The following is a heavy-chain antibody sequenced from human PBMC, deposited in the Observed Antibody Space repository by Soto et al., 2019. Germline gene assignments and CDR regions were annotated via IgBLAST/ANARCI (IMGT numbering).Heavy chain of an antibody. CDR2: TKSKSDGGTT. V-gene: IGHV3-15*01. D-gene: IGHD2-15*01. CDR3: TTDLWRIAVVVGSTGYFNP. J-gene: IGHJ5*02. Sequence: GGSLRLSCAASGFTFSDAWMSWVRQAPGKGLDWVGRTKSKSDGGTTEYAAPVRGRFTISRDDSKNTLYLQMNSLKTEDTAVYYCTTDLWRIAVVVGSTGYFNPWGQGTPVTVSS. CDR1: GFTFSDAW.